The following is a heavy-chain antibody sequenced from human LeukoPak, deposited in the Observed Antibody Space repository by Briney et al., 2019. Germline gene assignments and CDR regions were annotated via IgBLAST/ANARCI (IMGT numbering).Heavy chain of an antibody. J-gene: IGHJ5*02. V-gene: IGHV4-59*01. D-gene: IGHD1-1*01. Sequence: PSETLSLTCTVSGDSISSYYWSWIRQPPGKGLDWIGYIYYSGSTKYNPSLKSRVTISVDTSKNQFSLRLSSVTAADTAVYYCARGGFLDPFDPWGQGTLVTVSS. CDR1: GDSISSYY. CDR2: IYYSGST. CDR3: ARGGFLDPFDP.